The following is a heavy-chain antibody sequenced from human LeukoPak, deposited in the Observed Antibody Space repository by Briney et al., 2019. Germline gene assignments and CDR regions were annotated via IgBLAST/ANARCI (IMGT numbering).Heavy chain of an antibody. Sequence: GGSLRLSCAASGFSFSDYYMSGARQAPGKGLEWVGFIRDNPNSGTTEEKTSVEGSFKISSDDSKSITYLQMKSLKTEDTAVYYCSVRGVASGRYQYDYMDVWGKVTTVTISS. CDR2: IRDNPNSGTT. J-gene: IGHJ6*03. D-gene: IGHD3-10*01. CDR1: GFSFSDYY. V-gene: IGHV3-22*01. CDR3: SVRGVASGRYQYDYMDV.